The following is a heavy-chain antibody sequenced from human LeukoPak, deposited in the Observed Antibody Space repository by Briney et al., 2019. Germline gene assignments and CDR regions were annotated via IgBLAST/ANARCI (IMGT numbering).Heavy chain of an antibody. V-gene: IGHV3-48*02. J-gene: IGHJ1*01. D-gene: IGHD3-22*01. CDR3: SGSLTLNGEYFQH. CDR2: ISSSSSTI. Sequence: GGSLRLSCAASGFTFSSYSMNWVRQAPGKGLEWVSYISSSSSTIYYADSVKGRFTISRDNAKNSLYLQMNSLRDEDTAVYFCSGSLTLNGEYFQHWGQGTLVTVSS. CDR1: GFTFSSYS.